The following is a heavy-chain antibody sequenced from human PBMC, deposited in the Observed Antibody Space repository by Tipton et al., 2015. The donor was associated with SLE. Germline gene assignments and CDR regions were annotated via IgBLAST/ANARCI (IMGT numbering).Heavy chain of an antibody. CDR3: ARAGRAWNLFDY. D-gene: IGHD1-1*01. Sequence: TLSLTCTVSGGSISSYYWSWIRQTPGKGLEWIGYIYYTGSTYYNPSLKSRVTISVDTSKNQFSLKLSSVTAADTAVYYCARAGRAWNLFDYWGQGTLVTVSS. CDR1: GGSISSYY. CDR2: IYYTGST. V-gene: IGHV4-59*08. J-gene: IGHJ4*02.